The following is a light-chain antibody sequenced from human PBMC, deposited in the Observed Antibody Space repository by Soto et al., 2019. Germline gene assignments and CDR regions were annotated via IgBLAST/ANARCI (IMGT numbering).Light chain of an antibody. CDR2: TAS. V-gene: IGKV1-39*01. J-gene: IGKJ1*01. CDR3: QQSYNAPPT. Sequence: IQMTQSPSSLSASVGARVTITCRASQGIRSELGWYQQKPGKAPNLLIYTASNLQSGVPSRFSGSGSGTEGTIAISTLEPEDLETYYCQQSYNAPPTFGQGTKVDIK. CDR1: QGIRSE.